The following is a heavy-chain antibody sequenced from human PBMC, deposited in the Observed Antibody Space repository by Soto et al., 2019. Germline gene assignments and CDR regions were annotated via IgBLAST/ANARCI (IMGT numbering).Heavy chain of an antibody. CDR1: VYTFTSYY. CDR2: INPSGGST. CDR3: ARDLLPYYGSGSYYKDYYYGMDV. D-gene: IGHD3-10*01. V-gene: IGHV1-46*03. J-gene: IGHJ6*02. Sequence: ASVKVSCKASVYTFTSYYMHWVRQAPGQGLEWMGIINPSGGSTSYAQKFQGRVTMTRDTSTSTVYMELSSLRSEDTAVYYCARDLLPYYGSGSYYKDYYYGMDVWGQGTTVTVSS.